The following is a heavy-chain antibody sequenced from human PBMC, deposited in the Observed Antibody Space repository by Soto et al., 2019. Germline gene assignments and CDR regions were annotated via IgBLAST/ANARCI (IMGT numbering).Heavy chain of an antibody. Sequence: ASVKVSCKASGYTFFTYDISWVRQAPGQGLEWMGWISTSSGDTKYAQKFQGRVTMTTDTSTTTAYLELRSLRSDDTAVYYCARHHGPTTSENWFDPWGQGTLVTVSS. J-gene: IGHJ5*02. V-gene: IGHV1-18*01. CDR1: GYTFFTYD. CDR3: ARHHGPTTSENWFDP. CDR2: ISTSSGDT. D-gene: IGHD5-12*01.